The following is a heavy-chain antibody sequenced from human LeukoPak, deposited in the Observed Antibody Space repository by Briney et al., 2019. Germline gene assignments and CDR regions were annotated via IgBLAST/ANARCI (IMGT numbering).Heavy chain of an antibody. CDR1: GYSFTSYW. D-gene: IGHD3-22*01. Sequence: GESLKISCKGSGYSFTSYWLGWVRQMPGKGLEWMGIIYPGDSDTRYSPSFQGQVTISADKSISTAYLQWSSLKASDTAMYYCARHEYYYDSSGFGASYGMDVWGQGTTVTVSS. CDR3: ARHEYYYDSSGFGASYGMDV. V-gene: IGHV5-51*01. CDR2: IYPGDSDT. J-gene: IGHJ6*02.